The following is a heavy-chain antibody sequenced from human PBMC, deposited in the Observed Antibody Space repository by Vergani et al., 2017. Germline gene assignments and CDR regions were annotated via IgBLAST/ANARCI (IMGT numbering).Heavy chain of an antibody. V-gene: IGHV1-46*01. Sequence: QVQLVQSGAEVKKPGASVKVSCKASGYTFTSYYMHWVRQAPGQGLEWMGIINPSGGSTSYAQKFQGRITMTRDTSTSTVYMELRSLGADDTAVYYCARDLYSGSYRGGGNWFDPWGQGTLVTVSS. J-gene: IGHJ5*02. CDR3: ARDLYSGSYRGGGNWFDP. CDR2: INPSGGST. CDR1: GYTFTSYY. D-gene: IGHD1-26*01.